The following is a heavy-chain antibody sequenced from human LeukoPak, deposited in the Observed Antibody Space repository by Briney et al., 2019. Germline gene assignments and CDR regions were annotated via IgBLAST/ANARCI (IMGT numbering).Heavy chain of an antibody. J-gene: IGHJ4*02. CDR1: GFTFSSYA. CDR3: ARDSLWSDNYY. CDR2: ISGSGGST. Sequence: GGSLRLSCAASGFTFSSYAMSWVRQAPGKGLEWVSAISGSGGSTYYADSVKGRFTISRDNAKNSLYLQMNSLRAEDTAVYYCARDSLWSDNYYWGQGTLVTVSS. D-gene: IGHD3-3*01. V-gene: IGHV3-23*01.